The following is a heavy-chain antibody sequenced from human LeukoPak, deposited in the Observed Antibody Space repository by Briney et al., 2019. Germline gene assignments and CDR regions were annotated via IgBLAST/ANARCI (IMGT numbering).Heavy chain of an antibody. V-gene: IGHV4-39*01. J-gene: IGHJ4*02. D-gene: IGHD3-10*01. CDR3: ATVTYYYGSLGV. CDR2: IYYSGSA. Sequence: PSETLSLTCTVSGGSISSNSYYWGWIRQPPGKGLEWIGNIYYSGSAFYNPSLKSRVTILVDTSKNQFSLKLSSVTAADTAVYYCATVTYYYGSLGVWGQGTLVTVSS. CDR1: GGSISSNSYY.